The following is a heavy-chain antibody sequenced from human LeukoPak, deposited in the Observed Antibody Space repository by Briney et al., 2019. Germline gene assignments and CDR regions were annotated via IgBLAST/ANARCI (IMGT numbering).Heavy chain of an antibody. D-gene: IGHD6-13*01. CDR1: GDSISSFY. Sequence: SETLSLTCTVSGDSISSFYWNWIRQPAGKGLEWIGRTYISGSTDYNPSLKSRVTMSLDTSRNQFFLRLSSVTAADTAVYYCARTPFETAGFNWFDPWGQGTLVTVSS. V-gene: IGHV4-4*07. J-gene: IGHJ5*02. CDR3: ARTPFETAGFNWFDP. CDR2: TYISGST.